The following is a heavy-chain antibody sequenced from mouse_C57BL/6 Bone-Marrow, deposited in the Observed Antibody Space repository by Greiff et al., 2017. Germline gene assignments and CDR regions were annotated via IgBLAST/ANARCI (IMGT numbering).Heavy chain of an antibody. CDR2: ISGGGSYT. V-gene: IGHV5-4*03. J-gene: IGHJ4*01. D-gene: IGHD2-2*01. CDR1: GFTFSSYA. Sequence: EVMLVESGGGLVKPGGSLKLSCAASGFTFSSYAMSWVRQTPEKRLEWVATISGGGSYTYYPDNVKGRFTISRDNAKNNLYLQMSHLKSEDTAMYYCAGGYLYGMDYWGQGTAVTVSS. CDR3: AGGYLYGMDY.